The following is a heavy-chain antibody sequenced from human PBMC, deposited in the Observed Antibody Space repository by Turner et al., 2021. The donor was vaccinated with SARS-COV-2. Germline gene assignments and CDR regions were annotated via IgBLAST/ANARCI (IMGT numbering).Heavy chain of an antibody. J-gene: IGHJ6*02. D-gene: IGHD3-9*01. V-gene: IGHV1-24*01. Sequence: QVQLVQSGAAVKKPGASVKGSCEVSGYTLTELSLPWVRQAPRKGPEWMGGFDPEDGETIYAQKFQGRVTMTEDTSTDTAYMELSSLRSEDTAVYYCATGGWALRFVDWLYGMDVWGQGTTVTVSS. CDR1: GYTLTELS. CDR3: ATGGWALRFVDWLYGMDV. CDR2: FDPEDGET.